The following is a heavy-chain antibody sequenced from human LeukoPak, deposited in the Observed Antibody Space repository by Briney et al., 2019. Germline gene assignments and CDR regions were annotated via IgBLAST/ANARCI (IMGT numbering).Heavy chain of an antibody. CDR3: AKGAHYYGSGSHRRGHYFDY. Sequence: GGSLRLSCAASGFTFSSYAMHWVRQAPGKGLEWVAVISYDGSNKYYADSVKGRFTISRDNSKNKLYLQMNSLRAEDTAVYYCAKGAHYYGSGSHRRGHYFDYWGQGTLVTVSS. D-gene: IGHD3-10*01. V-gene: IGHV3-30*04. CDR2: ISYDGSNK. J-gene: IGHJ4*02. CDR1: GFTFSSYA.